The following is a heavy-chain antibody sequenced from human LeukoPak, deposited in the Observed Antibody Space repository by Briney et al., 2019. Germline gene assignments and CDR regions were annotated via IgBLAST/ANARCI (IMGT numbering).Heavy chain of an antibody. CDR1: GFTFTSYY. CDR2: INPSGGST. Sequence: ASVKVSCKASGFTFTSYYMHWVRQAPGQGLEWMGIINPSGGSTSYAQKFQGRVTITRDRSMSTAYMELSSLRSEDTAMYYCARSGAAAEASWFDPWGQGTLVTVSS. J-gene: IGHJ5*02. CDR3: ARSGAAAEASWFDP. D-gene: IGHD6-13*01. V-gene: IGHV1-46*01.